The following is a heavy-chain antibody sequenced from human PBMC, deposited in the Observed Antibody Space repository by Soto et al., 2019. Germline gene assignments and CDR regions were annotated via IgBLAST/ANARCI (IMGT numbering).Heavy chain of an antibody. CDR3: ARAPSSPAASHDAFDI. CDR1: GYTFTSYG. CDR2: ISAYNGNT. Sequence: QVQLVQSGAEVKKPGASVKVSCKASGYTFTSYGISWVRQAPGQGLEWMGWISAYNGNTNSAQKLQGRVTMTTDTSTSTAYMALRSLRSEDTAVYYCARAPSSPAASHDAFDIWGQGTMVTVSS. V-gene: IGHV1-18*01. J-gene: IGHJ3*02. D-gene: IGHD2-2*01.